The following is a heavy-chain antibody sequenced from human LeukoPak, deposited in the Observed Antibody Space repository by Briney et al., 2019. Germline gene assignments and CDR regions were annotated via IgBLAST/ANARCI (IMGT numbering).Heavy chain of an antibody. D-gene: IGHD5-12*01. V-gene: IGHV1-69*13. CDR2: IIPIFGTA. CDR3: ARGGAYSGYDYYYYYYMDV. Sequence: ASVKVSCKASGGTFSSYAISWVRQAPGQGLEWMGGIIPIFGTANYAQKFQGRVTITADESTTTAYMELSSLRSEDTAVYYCARGGAYSGYDYYYYYYMDVWGKGTTVTVSS. CDR1: GGTFSSYA. J-gene: IGHJ6*03.